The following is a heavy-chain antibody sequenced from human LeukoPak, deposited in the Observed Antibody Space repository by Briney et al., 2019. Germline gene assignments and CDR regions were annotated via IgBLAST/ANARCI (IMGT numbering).Heavy chain of an antibody. CDR1: GGSISSGGYS. Sequence: SSETLSLTCAVSGGSISSGGYSWRWIRQPPGKGLEWIGYIYHSGSTYYHPSLKSRVTISVDRSKNQFSLKLSSVTAADTAVYYCARGNGYCSSTSCDLTIDYWGQGTLVTVSS. J-gene: IGHJ4*02. D-gene: IGHD2-2*01. CDR3: ARGNGYCSSTSCDLTIDY. CDR2: IYHSGST. V-gene: IGHV4-30-2*01.